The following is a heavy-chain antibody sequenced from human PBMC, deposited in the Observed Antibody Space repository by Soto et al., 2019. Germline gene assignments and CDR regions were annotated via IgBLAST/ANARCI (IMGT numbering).Heavy chain of an antibody. CDR1: GYSFTSYG. CDR2: MDTDTGDT. V-gene: IGHV1-8*01. J-gene: IGHJ4*02. Sequence: QVQLVQSGAGVKKPGASVKVSCKASGYSFTSYGINWVRQATGQGLQWMGWMDTDTGDTDYAPKCQGRITMTRDTSISTAFMELSSLSSDDTAVYYCARGQVWEQDHWGQGTLITVSS. CDR3: ARGQVWEQDH. D-gene: IGHD1-26*01.